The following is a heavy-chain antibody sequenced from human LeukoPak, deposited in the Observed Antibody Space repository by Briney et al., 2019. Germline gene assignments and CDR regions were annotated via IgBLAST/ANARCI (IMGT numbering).Heavy chain of an antibody. CDR2: IKQDGSEK. D-gene: IGHD3-3*01. J-gene: IGHJ6*02. Sequence: GGSLRLSCAASGFTFSSYWMSWVRLAPGKGLEWVANIKQDGSEKYYVDSVKGRFTISRDNAKNSLYLQMNSLRAEDTAVYYCAREGYDFWSGYYRDYYGMDVWGQGTTVTVSS. V-gene: IGHV3-7*01. CDR1: GFTFSSYW. CDR3: AREGYDFWSGYYRDYYGMDV.